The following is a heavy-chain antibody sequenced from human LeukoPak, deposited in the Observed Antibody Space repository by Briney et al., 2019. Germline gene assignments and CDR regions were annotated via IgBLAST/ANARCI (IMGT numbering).Heavy chain of an antibody. CDR1: GFTFSRYW. CDR3: AREDWYLAD. D-gene: IGHD3/OR15-3a*01. Sequence: GESLRLSCAASGFTFSRYWMSWVRQAPGKGLEWVANIKQDGSEKYYVDSVKGRFTISRDNAKNTLYLQMNSLRADDTAVYYCAREDWYLADWGQGTLVTVS. V-gene: IGHV3-7*01. J-gene: IGHJ4*02. CDR2: IKQDGSEK.